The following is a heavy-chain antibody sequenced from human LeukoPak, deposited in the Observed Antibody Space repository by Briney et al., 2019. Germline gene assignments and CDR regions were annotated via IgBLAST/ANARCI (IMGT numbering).Heavy chain of an antibody. Sequence: SETLSLTCTVSGGFISSSSYYWGWIRQPPGKGLEWIGSIYYSGSTYYNPSLKSRVTISVDTSKNQFSLKLSSVTAADTAVYYCASRICSGGSCYLGVFDYWGQGTLVAVSS. CDR2: IYYSGST. V-gene: IGHV4-39*01. D-gene: IGHD2-15*01. CDR3: ASRICSGGSCYLGVFDY. CDR1: GGFISSSSYY. J-gene: IGHJ4*02.